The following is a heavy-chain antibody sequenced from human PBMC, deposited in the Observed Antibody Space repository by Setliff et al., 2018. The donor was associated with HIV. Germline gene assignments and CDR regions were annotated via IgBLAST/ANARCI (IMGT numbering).Heavy chain of an antibody. D-gene: IGHD3-3*01. CDR3: ARVSKNLWSSFLFESYAFDI. J-gene: IGHJ3*02. V-gene: IGHV4-34*10. CDR2: INHGGIT. Sequence: SETLSLTCAVSGGSFSGYYWNWVRQPPGKGLEWIGEINHGGITYYSPSLESRASLSIDTSKHQFSLTLTSVTAADTAVYYCARVSKNLWSSFLFESYAFDIWGQGTVVTVS. CDR1: GGSFSGYY.